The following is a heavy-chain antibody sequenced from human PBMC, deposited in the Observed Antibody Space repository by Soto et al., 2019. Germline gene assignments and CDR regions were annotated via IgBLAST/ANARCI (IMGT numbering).Heavy chain of an antibody. Sequence: QVQLVQSGAEVKKPGSSVKVSCKASGGTFSSYAISWVRQAPGQGLEWMGGIIPIFGTANYAQKFQGRVTITADESTSTAYMELSSLRSEDTAVYYCARECGGTSPFSLVWGSYRRDYYYYYGMDVWGQGTTVTVSS. CDR2: IIPIFGTA. V-gene: IGHV1-69*01. CDR1: GGTFSSYA. D-gene: IGHD3-16*02. J-gene: IGHJ6*02. CDR3: ARECGGTSPFSLVWGSYRRDYYYYYGMDV.